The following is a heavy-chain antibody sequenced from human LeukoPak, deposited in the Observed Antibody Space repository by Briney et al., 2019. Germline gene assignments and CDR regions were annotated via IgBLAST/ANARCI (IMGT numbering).Heavy chain of an antibody. CDR2: ISYDGSNK. V-gene: IGHV3-30-3*01. D-gene: IGHD6-13*01. J-gene: IGHJ4*02. CDR1: GFTFSSYA. CDR3: ARDGIAAADYYLDY. Sequence: GGSLGLSCAASGFTFSSYAMHWVRQAPGKGLEWVAVISYDGSNKYYADSVKGRFTISRDNSKNTLYLQMNSLRAEDTAVYYCARDGIAAADYYLDYWGQGTLVTVSS.